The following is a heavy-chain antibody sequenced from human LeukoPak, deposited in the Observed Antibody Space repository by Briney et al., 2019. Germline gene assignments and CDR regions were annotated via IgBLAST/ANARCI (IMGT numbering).Heavy chain of an antibody. Sequence: ASVKVSCKASGYTFTGYYMHWVRQAPGQGLEWMGWINPNSGGTNYAQKFQGRVTMTRDTSISTAYMELSRLRSDDTAVYYCARGVVRGVIPPYYYYYMDVWGKGTTVTVSS. CDR2: INPNSGGT. J-gene: IGHJ6*03. V-gene: IGHV1-2*02. CDR3: ARGVVRGVIPPYYYYYMDV. D-gene: IGHD3-10*01. CDR1: GYTFTGYY.